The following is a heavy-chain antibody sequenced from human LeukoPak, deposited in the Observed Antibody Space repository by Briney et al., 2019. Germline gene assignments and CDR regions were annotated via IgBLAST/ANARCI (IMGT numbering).Heavy chain of an antibody. V-gene: IGHV3-30*02. CDR3: ARDLYYGDYPKWFDP. CDR1: GFIFSDSW. D-gene: IGHD4-17*01. Sequence: GGSLRLSCAASGFIFSDSWMTWVRQAPGKGLEWVAFIRYDGRNTYYADSVKGRFTISRDNSKNTLYLQMNSLRAEDTAVYYCARDLYYGDYPKWFDPWGQGILVTVSS. J-gene: IGHJ5*02. CDR2: IRYDGRNT.